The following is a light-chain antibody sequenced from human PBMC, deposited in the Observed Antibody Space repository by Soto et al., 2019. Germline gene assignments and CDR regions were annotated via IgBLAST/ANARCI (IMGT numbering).Light chain of an antibody. CDR1: QSISSW. Sequence: IQMTQSPSTLSASVGDRVTITCRASQSISSWLAWYQKKPGKAPKLLIYAASSLQSGVPSRFSGSGSGTDFNLTISRLQPEDFATYDCQQANSFTITFGQGTRLEIK. CDR2: AAS. V-gene: IGKV1-12*01. CDR3: QQANSFTIT. J-gene: IGKJ5*01.